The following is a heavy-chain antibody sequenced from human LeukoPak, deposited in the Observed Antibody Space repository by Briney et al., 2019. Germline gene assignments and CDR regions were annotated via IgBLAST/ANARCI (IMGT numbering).Heavy chain of an antibody. D-gene: IGHD3-3*01. CDR1: GFTFSSYG. CDR3: ARDSPSGYSGY. V-gene: IGHV3-21*01. J-gene: IGHJ4*02. Sequence: GGSLRLSCGASGFTFSSYGMHWVRQAPGKGLEWVSSISSSSSSYIYYADSVKGRFTISRDNAKNSLYLQMNSLRAEDTAVYYCARDSPSGYSGYWGQGTLVTVSS. CDR2: ISSSSSSYI.